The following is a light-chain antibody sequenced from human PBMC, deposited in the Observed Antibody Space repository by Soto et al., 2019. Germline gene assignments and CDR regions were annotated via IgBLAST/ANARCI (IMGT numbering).Light chain of an antibody. CDR1: QGIGVY. CDR3: HKYNSAPLS. CDR2: SAS. Sequence: DIQMTQSPSSLSASLGDRVTITCRASQGIGVYLAWFQQKPGNVPKLLIYSASTLQSGVPSRFSGSGSGTEFTLTSSSLQPEEVATYYCHKYNSAPLSFGGGTKVEIK. V-gene: IGKV1-27*01. J-gene: IGKJ4*01.